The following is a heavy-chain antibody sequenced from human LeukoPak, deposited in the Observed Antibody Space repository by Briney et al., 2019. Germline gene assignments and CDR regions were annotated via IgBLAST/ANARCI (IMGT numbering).Heavy chain of an antibody. CDR1: GDSVSSNSAA. CDR3: ARERLGFFGSSPNFDY. Sequence: SQTLSLTCAISGDSVSSNSAAWNWIRQSPSRGLEWLGRTYYRSKWYNDYAVSVKSRITINPDTSKNQSSLQLNPVTPEDTAVYYCARERLGFFGSSPNFDYWGQGTLVTVSS. J-gene: IGHJ4*02. D-gene: IGHD3-16*01. V-gene: IGHV6-1*01. CDR2: TYYRSKWYN.